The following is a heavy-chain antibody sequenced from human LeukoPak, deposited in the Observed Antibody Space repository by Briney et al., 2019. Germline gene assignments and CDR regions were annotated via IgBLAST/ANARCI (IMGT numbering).Heavy chain of an antibody. CDR1: GFTFSSYW. V-gene: IGHV3-7*03. Sequence: GGSLRLSCAASGFTFSSYWMSWVRQAPGKGLEWVANIKQDGSQKYYVDSVKGRFSISRGNAKNSLYLQMNSLRAEDTALYYCANRVIGYCFDYWGQGTLVTVSS. CDR3: ANRVIGYCFDY. D-gene: IGHD2-15*01. J-gene: IGHJ4*02. CDR2: IKQDGSQK.